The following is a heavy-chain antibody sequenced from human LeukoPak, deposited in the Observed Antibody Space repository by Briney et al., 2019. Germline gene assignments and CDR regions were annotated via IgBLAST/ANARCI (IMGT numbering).Heavy chain of an antibody. CDR2: IHHYGTT. CDR3: ARTYQSTVPGIAGAGTFDY. D-gene: IGHD6-13*01. CDR1: GGSFSGYY. J-gene: IGHJ4*02. Sequence: SETLSLTCAVYGGSFSGYYWSWIRQPPEKGLEWIGEIHHYGTTNYNPSLKSRVTILIDTSKNQFSLKLNSVTAADTAVYYCARTYQSTVPGIAGAGTFDYWGQGILVTVFS. V-gene: IGHV4-34*01.